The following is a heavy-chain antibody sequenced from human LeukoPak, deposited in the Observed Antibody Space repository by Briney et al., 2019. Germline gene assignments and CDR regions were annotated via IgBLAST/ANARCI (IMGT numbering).Heavy chain of an antibody. D-gene: IGHD6-19*01. V-gene: IGHV3-21*01. Sequence: PGGSLRLSCAASGFTFSSYSMNWVRHAPGKGLEWVSSISSSSSYIYYADSVKGRFTISRDNAKNSLYLQMNSLRAEDTAVYYCARDFRGQWLVRGDYWGQGTLVTVSS. CDR1: GFTFSSYS. J-gene: IGHJ4*02. CDR3: ARDFRGQWLVRGDY. CDR2: ISSSSSYI.